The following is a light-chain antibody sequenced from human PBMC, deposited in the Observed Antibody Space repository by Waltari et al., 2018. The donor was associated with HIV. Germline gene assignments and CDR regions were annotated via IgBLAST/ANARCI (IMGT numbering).Light chain of an antibody. Sequence: QSALTPPRSVSGSPGQSVTISCTRTSSDVGGYNYVSWYQQNPGKAPKFIIYDVTKRPSGVPDRFSGSKSGNTASLTISGLQAEDEADYYCCSYAGNYPVLFGGGTKLTVL. J-gene: IGLJ3*02. CDR2: DVT. CDR3: CSYAGNYPVL. CDR1: SSDVGGYNY. V-gene: IGLV2-11*01.